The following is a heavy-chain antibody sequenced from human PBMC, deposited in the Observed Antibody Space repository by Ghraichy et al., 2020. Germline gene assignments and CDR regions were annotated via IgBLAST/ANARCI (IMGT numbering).Heavy chain of an antibody. CDR3: ARGEWIRINWYFDL. Sequence: SETLSLTCTVSGGSISSGDYYWSWIRQPPGKGLEWIGYIYYSGSIYYNPSLKSRVSISVDTSKNQFSLKLSSVTAADTAVYYCARGEWIRINWYFDLWGRGTLVTVSS. V-gene: IGHV4-30-4*01. CDR2: IYYSGSI. J-gene: IGHJ2*01. CDR1: GGSISSGDYY. D-gene: IGHD5-18*01.